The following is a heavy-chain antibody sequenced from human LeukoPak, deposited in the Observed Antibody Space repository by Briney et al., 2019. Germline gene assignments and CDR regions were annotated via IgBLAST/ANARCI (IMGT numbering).Heavy chain of an antibody. Sequence: GGSLRLSCEVSVFNFTSYWVSWVRQPSGEGLEWVANINKDGRQKYYAESVKGRFTISRNHPEDSVYLQINSLRREDTAVYFCVRRAIAAAGSRIGWFAPWGRGTLVTVSS. V-gene: IGHV3-7*01. D-gene: IGHD6-25*01. CDR3: VRRAIAAAGSRIGWFAP. CDR2: INKDGRQK. J-gene: IGHJ5*02. CDR1: VFNFTSYW.